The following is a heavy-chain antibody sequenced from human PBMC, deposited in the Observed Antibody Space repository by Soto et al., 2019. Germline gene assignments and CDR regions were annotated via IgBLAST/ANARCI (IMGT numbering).Heavy chain of an antibody. CDR1: GYSFTTYD. D-gene: IGHD3-16*01. J-gene: IGHJ3*02. Sequence: ASVKVSCKASGYSFTTYDISWLRQAPGQGLEWMGWINPYNANTNYAQKLQGRVTMTTDTSTSTAYMDLRSLTSDDTAVYYCARDRVAGIWGDAFDIWGQGTMVTVSS. CDR3: ARDRVAGIWGDAFDI. CDR2: INPYNANT. V-gene: IGHV1-18*04.